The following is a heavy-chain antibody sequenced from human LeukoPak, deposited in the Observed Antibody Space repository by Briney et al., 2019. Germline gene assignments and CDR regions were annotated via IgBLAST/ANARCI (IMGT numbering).Heavy chain of an antibody. J-gene: IGHJ5*02. CDR1: GFTFSSYG. D-gene: IGHD3-10*02. CDR2: ISGSGGST. V-gene: IGHV3-23*01. Sequence: GGSLRLSCAASGFTFSSYGMSWVRQAPGKGLEWVSAISGSGGSTYYADSVKGRFTISRDNSKNTLYLQMNSLRAEDTAVYYCAKDRLGSGWAPNWFDPWGQGTLVTVSS. CDR3: AKDRLGSGWAPNWFDP.